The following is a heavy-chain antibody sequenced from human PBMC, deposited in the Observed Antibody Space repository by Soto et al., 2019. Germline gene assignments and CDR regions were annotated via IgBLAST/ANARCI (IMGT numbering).Heavy chain of an antibody. CDR1: GFPFINYA. CDR3: AKEGVQDSSISLYFFDQ. D-gene: IGHD2-15*01. Sequence: EVQLLDSGGGSVQPGGSLRLSCAASGFPFINYAMHWVRQAPGKGIEWVSAISGSGGRTYYGDSVKGRFTISRDNSKDTMYLHMNRLTAEDTAVYFCAKEGVQDSSISLYFFDQWGQGTLVTVSS. J-gene: IGHJ4*02. V-gene: IGHV3-23*01. CDR2: ISGSGGRT.